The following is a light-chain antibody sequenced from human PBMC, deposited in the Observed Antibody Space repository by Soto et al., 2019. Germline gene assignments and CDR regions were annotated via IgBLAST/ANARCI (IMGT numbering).Light chain of an antibody. CDR3: ASWDDRLNGPV. V-gene: IGLV1-44*01. CDR2: SNN. J-gene: IGLJ3*02. CDR1: SSNIGSST. Sequence: QSVLTQPPSASGTPGQRVTISCSGSSSNIGSSTVNWYQQLPGTAPKLLIYSNNRRPSGVPDRFSGSNSGTSASLAISGLHSDDEADYYCASWDDRLNGPVFGGGTKVTVL.